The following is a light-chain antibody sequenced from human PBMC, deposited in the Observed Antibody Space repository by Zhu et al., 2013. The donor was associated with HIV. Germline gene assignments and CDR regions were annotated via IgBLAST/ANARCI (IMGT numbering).Light chain of an antibody. V-gene: IGLV2-14*01. CDR3: SSYTSSRTGV. Sequence: QSALTQPASVSGSPGQSITISCTGTSSDVGGYNYVSWYQQHPGKAPKLMIFEVSNRPSGVSNRFSGSKSGNTASLTISRLQAEDEADYYCSSYTSSRTGVFGGGTKLTVL. CDR1: SSDVGGYNY. J-gene: IGLJ3*02. CDR2: EVS.